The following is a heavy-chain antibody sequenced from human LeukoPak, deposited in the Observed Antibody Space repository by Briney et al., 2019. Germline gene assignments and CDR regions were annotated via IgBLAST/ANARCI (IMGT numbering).Heavy chain of an antibody. V-gene: IGHV4-38-2*02. D-gene: IGHD6-19*01. Sequence: PSETLSLTCTVSGYSISSGYYWGWIRQPPGKGLQWIGSIHHSGSTYYNPSLKSRVTISVDTSKNQFSLKLSSVTAADTAVYYCARTSSSGLVGGYYFDYWGQGTLVTVS. J-gene: IGHJ4*02. CDR2: IHHSGST. CDR3: ARTSSSGLVGGYYFDY. CDR1: GYSISSGYY.